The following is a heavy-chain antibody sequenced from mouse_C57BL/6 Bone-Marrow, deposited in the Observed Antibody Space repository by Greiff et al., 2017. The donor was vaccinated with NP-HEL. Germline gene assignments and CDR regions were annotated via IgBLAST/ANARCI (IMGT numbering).Heavy chain of an antibody. CDR1: GYTFSSYW. Sequence: VQLQQPGAELVRPGTSVKLSCKASGYTFSSYWMHWVKQRPGQGLEWIGVIDPSDSYTNYNQKFKGKATLTVDTSSSTAYMQLSSLTSEDSAVYYCARGDYGRFAYWGQGTLVTVSA. D-gene: IGHD2-13*01. J-gene: IGHJ3*01. CDR2: IDPSDSYT. V-gene: IGHV1-59*01. CDR3: ARGDYGRFAY.